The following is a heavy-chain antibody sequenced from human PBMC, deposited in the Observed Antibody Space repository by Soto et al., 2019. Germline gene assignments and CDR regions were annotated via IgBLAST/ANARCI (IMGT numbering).Heavy chain of an antibody. CDR1: GGSISSYY. Sequence: SETLSLTCTVSGGSISSYYWSWIRQPPGKGLEWIGYIYYSGSTNYNPSLKSRVTISVDTSKSQFSLKLSSVTAADTAVYYGARSLPGIAVAGNMDVWGQGTTVTVSS. CDR2: IYYSGST. J-gene: IGHJ6*02. D-gene: IGHD6-19*01. CDR3: ARSLPGIAVAGNMDV. V-gene: IGHV4-59*01.